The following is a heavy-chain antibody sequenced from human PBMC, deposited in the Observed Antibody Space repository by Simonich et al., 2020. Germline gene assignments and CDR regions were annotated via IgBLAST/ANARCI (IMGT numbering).Heavy chain of an antibody. D-gene: IGHD6-13*01. CDR2: IIPIFGTA. V-gene: IGHV1-69*13. CDR1: GGTFSSYA. Sequence: QVQLVQSGAEVKKPGSSVKVSCKASGGTFSSYAISWVRQAPGQGLEWLGGIIPIFGTANYAQKSTGRVTITADESTSTAYMELSSLRSEDTAVYYCARSNGGDPYYVAAADYWGQGTLVTVSS. J-gene: IGHJ4*02. CDR3: ARSNGGDPYYVAAADY.